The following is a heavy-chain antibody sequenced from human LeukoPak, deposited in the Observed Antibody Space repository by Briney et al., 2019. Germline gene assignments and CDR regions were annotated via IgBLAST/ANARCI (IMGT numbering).Heavy chain of an antibody. Sequence: PGGSLRLSCAASGFTFSSHSMNWVRQAPGKGLEWVSYISSSSSTIYYADSVKGRFTISRDNAENSLYLQMNSLRDEDTAVYYCARDPNYDSSGYSFDYWGQGTLVTVSS. CDR2: ISSSSSTI. CDR3: ARDPNYDSSGYSFDY. V-gene: IGHV3-48*02. CDR1: GFTFSSHS. J-gene: IGHJ4*02. D-gene: IGHD3-22*01.